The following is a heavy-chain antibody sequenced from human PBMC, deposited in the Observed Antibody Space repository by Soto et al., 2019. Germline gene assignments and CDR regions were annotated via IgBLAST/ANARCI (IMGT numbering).Heavy chain of an antibody. Sequence: GGSLRLSCAASGFTFSTFAMSWVRQAPGKGLEWVSSISGSSGRTYYADSVKGRFTISRDNSKNTLYLQMNSLRAEDTAVYYCAKGPSTKQWLVGPFDYWGQGTLVTVSS. CDR1: GFTFSTFA. V-gene: IGHV3-23*01. CDR2: ISGSSGRT. J-gene: IGHJ4*02. D-gene: IGHD6-19*01. CDR3: AKGPSTKQWLVGPFDY.